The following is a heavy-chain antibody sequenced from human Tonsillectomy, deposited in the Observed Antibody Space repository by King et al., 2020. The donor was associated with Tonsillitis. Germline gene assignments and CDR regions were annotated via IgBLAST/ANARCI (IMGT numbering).Heavy chain of an antibody. D-gene: IGHD6-13*01. Sequence: QLVQSGAEVKKPGASVKVACKASGYTFISYGISCVRQAPGQGLEWMVWISAYNGNTEYAQNLQGRLTMTTDTSTSTAYMDLRSLRSDDTAVYYCARLAVALDAFDIWGQGTMVTVSS. V-gene: IGHV1-18*01. J-gene: IGHJ3*02. CDR1: GYTFISYG. CDR3: ARLAVALDAFDI. CDR2: ISAYNGNT.